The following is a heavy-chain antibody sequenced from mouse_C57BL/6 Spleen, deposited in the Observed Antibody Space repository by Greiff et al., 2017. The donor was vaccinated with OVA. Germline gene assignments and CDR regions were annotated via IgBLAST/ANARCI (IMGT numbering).Heavy chain of an antibody. D-gene: IGHD2-4*01. V-gene: IGHV1-26*01. CDR1: GYTFTDYY. CDR3: ARGLRGAWFAY. J-gene: IGHJ3*01. Sequence: LQQSGPELVKPGASVKISCKASGYTFTDYYMNWVKQSHGKSLEWIGDINPNNGGTSYNQKFKGKATLTVDKSSSTAYMELRSLTSEVSAVYYWARGLRGAWFAYWGQGTLVTVSA. CDR2: INPNNGGT.